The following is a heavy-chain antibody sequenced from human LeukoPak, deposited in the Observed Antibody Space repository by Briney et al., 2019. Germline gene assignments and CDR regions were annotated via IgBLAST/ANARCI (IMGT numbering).Heavy chain of an antibody. J-gene: IGHJ4*02. Sequence: GGSLRLSCAASGFTFSSYSMNWVRQAPGKGLEWVSYISSSSSTIYYADSVKGRFTISRDNAKNSLYLQMNSLRAEDTAVYYCARVVVVPAGIFSDYWGQGTLVTVSS. D-gene: IGHD2-2*01. V-gene: IGHV3-48*01. CDR3: ARVVVVPAGIFSDY. CDR1: GFTFSSYS. CDR2: ISSSSSTI.